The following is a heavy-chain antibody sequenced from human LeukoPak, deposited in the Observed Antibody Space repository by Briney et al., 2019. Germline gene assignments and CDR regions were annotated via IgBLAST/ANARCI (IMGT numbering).Heavy chain of an antibody. D-gene: IGHD3-10*01. Sequence: GGSLRLSCAASGFTFSSYWMHWVRQAPGKGLVWVSRINSDGSSTSYADSVKGRFTISRDNAKNTLYLQMNSLRAEDTAVYYCARADTMVRGVNYYYGMDVWGQGTTVTVSS. CDR3: ARADTMVRGVNYYYGMDV. J-gene: IGHJ6*02. V-gene: IGHV3-74*01. CDR1: GFTFSSYW. CDR2: INSDGSST.